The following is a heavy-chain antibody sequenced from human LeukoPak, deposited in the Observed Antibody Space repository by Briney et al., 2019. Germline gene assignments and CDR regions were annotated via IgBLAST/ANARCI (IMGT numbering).Heavy chain of an antibody. V-gene: IGHV4-59*11. CDR1: GGSISSHY. CDR2: IYYSGST. D-gene: IGHD3-3*01. J-gene: IGHJ6*03. Sequence: SETLSLTWTVSGGSISSHYWSWIRQPPGKGLEWIGYIYYSGSTNYNPSLKSRVTISVDTSKNQFSLKLSSVTAADTAVYYCASHNYDFWSGYADYYYYMDVWGKGTTVTVSS. CDR3: ASHNYDFWSGYADYYYYMDV.